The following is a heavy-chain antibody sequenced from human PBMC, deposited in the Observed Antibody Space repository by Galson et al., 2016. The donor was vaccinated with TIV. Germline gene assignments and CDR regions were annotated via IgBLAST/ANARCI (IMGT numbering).Heavy chain of an antibody. Sequence: SVKVSCKASGYTFTSYYMHWVRQAPGQGLEWMGIINPSGGSTSYAQKFQGRVTMTRDTSTSTVHMELSSLRSEDTAVYYRARDGYRFGNYFDFWGQGTLVTVSS. CDR2: INPSGGST. J-gene: IGHJ4*02. V-gene: IGHV1-46*01. CDR1: GYTFTSYY. D-gene: IGHD5-12*01. CDR3: ARDGYRFGNYFDF.